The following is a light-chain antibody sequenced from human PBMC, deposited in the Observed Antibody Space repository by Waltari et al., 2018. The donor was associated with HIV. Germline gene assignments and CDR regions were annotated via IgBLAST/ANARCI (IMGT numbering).Light chain of an antibody. J-gene: IGLJ1*01. CDR1: SSNIGSNS. Sequence: QSVLTQPPSASGTPGQRVTISCSGSSSNIGSNSVNWYQQLPGTAPKLLIYGDDQRPSGVPDRFSGSTAGTSASLAISGPQSEDEAVYVCAAWDDSLNGYVFGAGTKVTVL. CDR2: GDD. CDR3: AAWDDSLNGYV. V-gene: IGLV1-44*01.